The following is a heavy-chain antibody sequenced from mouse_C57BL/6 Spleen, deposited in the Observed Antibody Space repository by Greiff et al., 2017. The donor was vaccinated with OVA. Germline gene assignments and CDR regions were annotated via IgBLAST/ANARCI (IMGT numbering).Heavy chain of an antibody. J-gene: IGHJ2*01. V-gene: IGHV1-80*01. CDR2: IYPGDGDT. CDR3: ARGNWDYFDY. D-gene: IGHD4-1*01. Sequence: QVQLQQSGAELVKPGASVKISCKASGYAFSSYWMNWVKQRPGKGLEWIGQIYPGDGDTTYNGKFKGKATLTADKSSSTADMQLSSLTSEDSAVYFCARGNWDYFDYWGQGTTLTVSS. CDR1: GYAFSSYW.